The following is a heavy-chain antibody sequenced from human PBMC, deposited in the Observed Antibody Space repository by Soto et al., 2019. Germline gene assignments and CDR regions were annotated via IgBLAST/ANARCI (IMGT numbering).Heavy chain of an antibody. CDR1: GGSITGGSISSYY. D-gene: IGHD3-16*01. V-gene: IGHV4-39*07. CDR3: ARVGGINWFDP. Sequence: PSDTLSLTCTVSGGSITGGSISSYYWGWMRQPPGKGLEWIASFFIGGNTYYNPSLKSRVTTSVDTSKNQFSLKLSSVTAADTAVYYCARVGGINWFDPWGQGTLVNVSS. CDR2: FFIGGNT. J-gene: IGHJ5*02.